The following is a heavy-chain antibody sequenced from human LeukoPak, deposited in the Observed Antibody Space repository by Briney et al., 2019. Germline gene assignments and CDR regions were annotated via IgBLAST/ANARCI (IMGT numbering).Heavy chain of an antibody. CDR2: IYYSGST. D-gene: IGHD2-2*01. V-gene: IGHV4-59*01. CDR3: AAYQLPTRRYCFDP. Sequence: SETLSLTCTVSGGSISSYYWSWLRQPPGKGLEWIGYIYYSGSTNYNPSLKRRVTISVDTSKNQFSLKLTSVTAADTAVYYCAAYQLPTRRYCFDPWGQGTLVTVSS. J-gene: IGHJ5*02. CDR1: GGSISSYY.